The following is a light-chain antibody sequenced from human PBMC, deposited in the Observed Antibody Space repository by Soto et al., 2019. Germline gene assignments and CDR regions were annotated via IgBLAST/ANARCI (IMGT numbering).Light chain of an antibody. V-gene: IGLV2-8*01. CDR3: SSYVGGINFYV. CDR1: SSDVGGYNY. CDR2: EVS. Sequence: QSALTQPPSASGSPGQSVAISCTGTSSDVGGYNYVSWYQQHPGKAPKLMIYEVSKRPSGVPDRFSGSKSGNTASLTVSRRQAEDEADYYCSSYVGGINFYVFGTGTKLTVL. J-gene: IGLJ1*01.